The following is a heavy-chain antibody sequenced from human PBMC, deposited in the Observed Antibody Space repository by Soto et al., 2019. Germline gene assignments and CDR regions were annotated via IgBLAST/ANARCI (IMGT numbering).Heavy chain of an antibody. CDR1: GFTFASYA. CDR2: ITSSSGSI. Sequence: EVQLLESGGGLVQPGGSLRLSCAASGFTFASYAMSWVRQAPGKGLEWVSAITSSSGSIYYADSVKSRFTISRDNSKNTLYLQMNSLRAEDTAVYYCAKMRDVRQGFDPWGQGTLVTVSS. V-gene: IGHV3-23*01. J-gene: IGHJ5*02. CDR3: AKMRDVRQGFDP.